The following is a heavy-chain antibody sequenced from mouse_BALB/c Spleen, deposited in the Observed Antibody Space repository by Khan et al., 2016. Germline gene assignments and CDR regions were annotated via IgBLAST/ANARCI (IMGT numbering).Heavy chain of an antibody. Sequence: EVQLQESGPGLVKPSQSLSLTCTVTGYSITSDYAWNWIRQFPRNQLEWMGYISYSGSTSYNPTLKSQTSITRDTSKNQFFLQLNSVTTEDTATYYGARGEGYDYYFDYWGQGTTLTVSS. J-gene: IGHJ2*01. CDR2: ISYSGST. CDR3: ARGEGYDYYFDY. D-gene: IGHD2-2*01. V-gene: IGHV3-2*02. CDR1: GYSITSDYA.